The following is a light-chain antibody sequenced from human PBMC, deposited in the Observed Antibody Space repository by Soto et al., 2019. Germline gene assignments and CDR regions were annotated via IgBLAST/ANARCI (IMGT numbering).Light chain of an antibody. V-gene: IGLV2-14*01. CDR1: SXDVGGYKY. CDR3: SSYTSSSSHYV. CDR2: EVS. Sequence: QSALTQPASVSESPGRSITIYCTGTSXDVGGYKYVSWYQQHPGKAPKLMIYEVSTRPSGVSNRFSGSKSGNTASLTISGLQAEDEADYYCSSYTSSSSHYVFGTGTKVTVL. J-gene: IGLJ1*01.